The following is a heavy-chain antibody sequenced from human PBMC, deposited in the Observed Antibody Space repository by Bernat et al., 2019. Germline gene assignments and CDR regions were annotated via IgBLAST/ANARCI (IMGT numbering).Heavy chain of an antibody. V-gene: IGHV1-46*01. CDR2: INPSGGST. CDR3: ARDAILAGVAHYYFDY. J-gene: IGHJ4*02. D-gene: IGHD3-3*01. CDR1: GYTFTSYY. Sequence: QVQLVQSGAEVKKPGASVKVSCKASGYTFTSYYIHWVRQAPGQGLEWMGIINPSGGSTSYAQKFQDRITMTRDTSTSTVYMNLSSLRSGDTAVYYCARDAILAGVAHYYFDYWGQGTLVTVSS.